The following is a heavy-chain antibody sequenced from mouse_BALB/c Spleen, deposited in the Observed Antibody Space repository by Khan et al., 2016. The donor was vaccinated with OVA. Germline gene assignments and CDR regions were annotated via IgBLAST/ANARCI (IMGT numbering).Heavy chain of an antibody. Sequence: EVQLQESGPGLVKPSQSLSLTCTVTGYSITSDYAWNWIRQFPGNKLEWMGCISYSGSTNYSPSLKSRISITRDTSKHQFFLQLNSVTAEDTATYYCASELGRYYAMDYWGQGTSVTVSS. CDR3: ASELGRYYAMDY. CDR1: GYSITSDYA. V-gene: IGHV3-2*02. CDR2: ISYSGST. J-gene: IGHJ4*01.